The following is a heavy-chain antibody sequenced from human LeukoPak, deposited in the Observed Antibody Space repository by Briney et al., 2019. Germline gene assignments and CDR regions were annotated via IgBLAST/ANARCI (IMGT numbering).Heavy chain of an antibody. CDR3: ARFSRSSKGAFDM. D-gene: IGHD3-16*01. J-gene: IGHJ3*02. Sequence: SETLSLTCIVSGGSITSSSYHWGWIRQPPGKGLEWIANIYYDGATSYNPSLKSRVTISVDTSKNDFSVKLTSVTAADTAMYYCARFSRSSKGAFDMWGQGTLLTVSS. CDR1: GGSITSSSYH. V-gene: IGHV4-39*07. CDR2: IYYDGAT.